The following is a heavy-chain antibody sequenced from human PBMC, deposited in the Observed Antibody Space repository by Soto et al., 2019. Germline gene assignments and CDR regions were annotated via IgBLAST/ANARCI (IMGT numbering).Heavy chain of an antibody. D-gene: IGHD2-15*01. J-gene: IGHJ6*02. CDR1: GGTFSSYT. CDR2: IIPILGIA. V-gene: IGHV1-69*04. CDR3: ARDLNLYCSGGSCYSGFYYYYGMDV. Sequence: SVKVSCKASGGTFSSYTISWVRQAPGQGLEWMGRIIPILGIANYAQKFQGRVTITADKSTSTAYMELSSLRSEDTAVYYCARDLNLYCSGGSCYSGFYYYYGMDVWG.